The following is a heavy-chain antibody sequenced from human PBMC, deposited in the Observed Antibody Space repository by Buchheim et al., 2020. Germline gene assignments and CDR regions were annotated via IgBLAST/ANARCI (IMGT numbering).Heavy chain of an antibody. Sequence: QELLVESGGGVVQPGRSPRLSCAASGFTFSSYGMHWVRQAPGKGLEWVAFIRSDGSNKYYADSVKGRFTISRDNSKNTLYLQMSSLRPEDTAVYYCAKDRQGNWFDPWGQGTL. CDR1: GFTFSSYG. CDR2: IRSDGSNK. CDR3: AKDRQGNWFDP. V-gene: IGHV3-30*02. J-gene: IGHJ5*02.